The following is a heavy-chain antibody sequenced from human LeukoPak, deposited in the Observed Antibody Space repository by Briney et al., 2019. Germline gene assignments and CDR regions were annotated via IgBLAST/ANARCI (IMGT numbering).Heavy chain of an antibody. J-gene: IGHJ4*02. Sequence: GASLQISCKGSGYRFTSYWIGCVGQMPGKGLEWMGIIYPVDSDTRYSPSFQGQVTISADKSTSTAYLQWSSLEASDTAMYYCARPQDTAMAFDYWGQGTLVTVSS. CDR1: GYRFTSYW. V-gene: IGHV5-51*01. CDR3: ARPQDTAMAFDY. D-gene: IGHD5-18*01. CDR2: IYPVDSDT.